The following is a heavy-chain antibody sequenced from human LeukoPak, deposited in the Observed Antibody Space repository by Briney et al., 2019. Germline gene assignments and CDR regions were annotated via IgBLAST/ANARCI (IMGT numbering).Heavy chain of an antibody. Sequence: ASVKVSCTASGYTFTSYDIHWVRQATGQGLEWMGWMSPNSGNTVYAQKFQGRVTMTRNTSISTAYMELSSLSSEDTAVYYCARGCSSTTCSWPFDYWGQGTLVTVSS. D-gene: IGHD2-2*01. J-gene: IGHJ4*02. V-gene: IGHV1-8*01. CDR1: GYTFTSYD. CDR3: ARGCSSTTCSWPFDY. CDR2: MSPNSGNT.